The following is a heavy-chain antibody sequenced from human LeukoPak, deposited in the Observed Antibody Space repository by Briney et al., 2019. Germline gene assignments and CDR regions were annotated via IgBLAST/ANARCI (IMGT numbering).Heavy chain of an antibody. CDR3: ANLRPSSGWCMDV. CDR1: GFTFSSYA. J-gene: IGHJ6*02. Sequence: GGSLRLSCAASGFTFSSYAMSWVHQAPGKGLEWVSTISGTGRGTYYADSVKGRFTISRDNSKNTLYLQMNSLRAEDTAVYYCANLRPSSGWCMDVWGQGTTVTVSS. D-gene: IGHD6-19*01. V-gene: IGHV3-23*01. CDR2: ISGTGRGT.